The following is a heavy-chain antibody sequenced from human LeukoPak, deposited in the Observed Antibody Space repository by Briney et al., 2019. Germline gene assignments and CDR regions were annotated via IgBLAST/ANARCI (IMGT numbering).Heavy chain of an antibody. CDR3: ARHYYDSSGYYRIDY. CDR2: INSDGSST. V-gene: IGHV3-74*01. CDR1: GFTFSSYW. D-gene: IGHD3-22*01. J-gene: IGHJ4*02. Sequence: GGSLRLSCAASGFTFSSYWMHWVRQAPGKGLVWVSRINSDGSSTSYADSVKGRFTISRDNAKNTLYLQMNSLRAEDTAVYYCARHYYDSSGYYRIDYWGQGTLVTVSS.